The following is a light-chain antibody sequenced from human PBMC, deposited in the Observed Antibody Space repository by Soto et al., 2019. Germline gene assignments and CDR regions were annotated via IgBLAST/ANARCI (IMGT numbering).Light chain of an antibody. CDR3: QQYETFSGT. V-gene: IGKV1-5*01. Sequence: IQITQSPSTLSAAVGDPLTVTCRASQSVSGWLAWYQQQPGEAPKLLIYDASALPRGAPSRFSGSGSGTKFTLTIASLHPDDFATYYCQQYETFSGTFGPGTKVDIK. CDR1: QSVSGW. CDR2: DAS. J-gene: IGKJ3*01.